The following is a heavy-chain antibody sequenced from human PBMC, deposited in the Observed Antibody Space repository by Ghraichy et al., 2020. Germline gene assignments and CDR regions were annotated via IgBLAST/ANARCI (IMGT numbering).Heavy chain of an antibody. CDR1: GGSISSGDYY. CDR3: ARDRGGRLFDS. Sequence: SETLSLTCTVSGGSISSGDYYWSWIRQPPGKGLEWIGYIYHSGDIYYNPSLKSRVTLSVDTSKNQFSLKLSSVTATDTAVYYCARDRGGRLFDSWGQGTLVTVSS. CDR2: IYHSGDI. V-gene: IGHV4-30-4*01. D-gene: IGHD3-16*01. J-gene: IGHJ4*02.